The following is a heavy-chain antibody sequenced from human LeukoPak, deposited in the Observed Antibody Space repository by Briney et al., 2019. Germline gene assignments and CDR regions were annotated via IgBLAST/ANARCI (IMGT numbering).Heavy chain of an antibody. V-gene: IGHV4-4*07. CDR1: GGSISSYN. J-gene: IGHJ5*02. CDR3: ARASSIPIWFDP. D-gene: IGHD6-6*01. Sequence: SETLSLTCTVSGGSISSYNWSWIWQPDGPGLGWIGCIYTSGSTNCHPSRKRRVTMSVDTSKSQFSLKLSSVTAADTAVYFCARASSIPIWFDPGGQGTLVTVSA. CDR2: IYTSGST.